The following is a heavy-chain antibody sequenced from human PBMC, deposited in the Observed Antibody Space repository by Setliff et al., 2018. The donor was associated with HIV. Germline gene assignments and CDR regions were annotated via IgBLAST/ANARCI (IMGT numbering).Heavy chain of an antibody. V-gene: IGHV7-4-1*02. CDR3: ATRGEQLYFYGMDV. CDR2: IHTNTGDP. CDR1: GYTFTSYA. J-gene: IGHJ6*02. D-gene: IGHD1-26*01. Sequence: ASVKVSCKASGYTFTSYAVNCVRQAPGQGLEWVGWIHTNTGDPTYAQGFTGRFVFSFDTSVSTAYLQISGLKAEDTAVYYCATRGEQLYFYGMDVWGQGTTVTVSS.